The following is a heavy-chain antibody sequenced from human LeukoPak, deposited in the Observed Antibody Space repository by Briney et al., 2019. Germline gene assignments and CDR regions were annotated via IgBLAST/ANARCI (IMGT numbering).Heavy chain of an antibody. CDR2: IYYSGST. Sequence: SETLSLTCTVSGGSISSYYWTWIRQPPGKGLEWIGYIYYSGSTKYNPSLKSRVTISVDSSKNHFSLKLSSVTAADTAVYYCARRGSGYYAYFDFWGQGTLVTVSS. CDR3: ARRGSGYYAYFDF. D-gene: IGHD3-22*01. V-gene: IGHV4-59*08. J-gene: IGHJ4*02. CDR1: GGSISSYY.